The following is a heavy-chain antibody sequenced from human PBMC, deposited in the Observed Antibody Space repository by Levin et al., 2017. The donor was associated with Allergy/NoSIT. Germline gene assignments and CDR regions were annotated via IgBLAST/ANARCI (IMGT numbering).Heavy chain of an antibody. CDR1: GFTFSSYS. J-gene: IGHJ4*02. Sequence: GGSLRLSCAASGFTFSSYSMNWVRQAPGKGLEWVSSISSSSSYIYYADSVKGRFTISRDNAKNSLYLQMNSLRAEDTAVYYCARDLYSSGWDSAFDYWGQGTLVTVSS. CDR2: ISSSSSYI. CDR3: ARDLYSSGWDSAFDY. V-gene: IGHV3-21*01. D-gene: IGHD6-19*01.